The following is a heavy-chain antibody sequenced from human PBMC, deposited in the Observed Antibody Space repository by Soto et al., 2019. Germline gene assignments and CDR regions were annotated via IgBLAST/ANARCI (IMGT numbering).Heavy chain of an antibody. D-gene: IGHD1-26*01. CDR1: GDSVSSNSAA. V-gene: IGHV6-1*01. CDR3: ARVGLGSYNYGEDAFDI. J-gene: IGHJ3*02. CDR2: TYYRSKWYN. Sequence: SQTLSLTCVISGDSVSSNSAAWNWIRQSPSRGLEWLGRTYYRSKWYNDYAVSVKSRITINPDTSKNQFSLQLNSVTPEDTAVYYCARVGLGSYNYGEDAFDIWGQGTMVTVSS.